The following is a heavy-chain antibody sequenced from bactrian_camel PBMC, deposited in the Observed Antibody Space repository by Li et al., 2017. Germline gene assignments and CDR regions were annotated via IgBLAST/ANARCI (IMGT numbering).Heavy chain of an antibody. CDR1: GYTYSAHC. CDR2: IAGSGST. CDR3: TRSYFGASHNTFAF. V-gene: IGHV3S53*01. Sequence: HVQLVESGGGSVQAGGSLRLSCAFSGYTYSAHCMGWFRQAPGKEREGVAVIAGSGSTGYADSVKGRFTISKDNAKNTVYLQMNSLKSDDTALYYCTRSYFGASHNTFAFWGQGTQVTVS. J-gene: IGHJ4*01. D-gene: IGHD1*01.